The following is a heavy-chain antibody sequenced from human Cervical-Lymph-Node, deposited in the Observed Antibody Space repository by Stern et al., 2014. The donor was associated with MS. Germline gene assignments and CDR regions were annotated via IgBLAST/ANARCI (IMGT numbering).Heavy chain of an antibody. Sequence: QVQLVKSGTEVKKPGASVKVSCTASGYNFTNNAFLGTGISWVRQATGKGLEWKGGIHSHTGDTHYEPRIEASVTMTTDPARNTAYMELRSLRSDDTAVYSCARSLGTFCSGGSCYFYHYGMDVWGRGTTVIVSS. J-gene: IGHJ6*02. CDR3: ARSLGTFCSGGSCYFYHYGMDV. V-gene: IGHV1-18*01. D-gene: IGHD2-15*01. CDR1: GYNFTNNAFLGTG. CDR2: IHSHTGDT.